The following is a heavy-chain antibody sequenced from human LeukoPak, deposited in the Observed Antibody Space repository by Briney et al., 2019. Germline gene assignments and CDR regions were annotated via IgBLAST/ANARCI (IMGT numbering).Heavy chain of an antibody. Sequence: GRSLRLSCTASGFTFGDYAMSWVRQAPGKGLEWVGFIRSNTYGGTTQYAASVKGIFTVSRDDSKSIAYLQMNSLKTEDTAVYYCTSGLWTYWGQGNLVTVSS. D-gene: IGHD3/OR15-3a*01. J-gene: IGHJ4*02. CDR3: TSGLWTY. V-gene: IGHV3-49*04. CDR2: IRSNTYGGTT. CDR1: GFTFGDYA.